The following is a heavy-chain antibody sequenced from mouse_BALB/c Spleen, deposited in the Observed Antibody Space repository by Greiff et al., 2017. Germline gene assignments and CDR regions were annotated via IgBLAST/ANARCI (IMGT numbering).Heavy chain of an antibody. CDR2: IDPANGNT. Sequence: VQLQQSGAELVKPGASVKLSCTASGFNIKDTYMHWVKQRPEQGLEWIGRIDPANGNTKYDPKFQGKATITADTSSNTAYLQLSSLTSEDTAVYYCARSDGSSYWYFDVWGAGTTVTVSA. D-gene: IGHD1-1*01. J-gene: IGHJ1*01. CDR3: ARSDGSSYWYFDV. CDR1: GFNIKDTY. V-gene: IGHV14-3*02.